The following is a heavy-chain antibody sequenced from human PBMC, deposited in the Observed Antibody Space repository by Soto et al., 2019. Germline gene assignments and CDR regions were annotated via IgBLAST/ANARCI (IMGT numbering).Heavy chain of an antibody. J-gene: IGHJ3*02. CDR3: ARDGSRRGGSYDHDAVDI. CDR1: GYTFTSYY. D-gene: IGHD1-26*01. CDR2: INPSGGST. Sequence: QVQLVQSGAEVKKPGASVKVSCKASGYTFTSYYMHWVRQAPGQGLEWMGIINPSGGSTSYAQKFQGRVTMTRDTTKSTVYMEQSSLRSEDTAVYYCARDGSRRGGSYDHDAVDIWGQGTMVTVSS. V-gene: IGHV1-46*01.